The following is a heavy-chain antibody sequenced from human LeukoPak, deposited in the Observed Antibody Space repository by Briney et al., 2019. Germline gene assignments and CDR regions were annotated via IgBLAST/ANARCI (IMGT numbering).Heavy chain of an antibody. CDR2: INPDSGGT. D-gene: IGHD6-19*01. V-gene: IGHV1-2*06. J-gene: IGHJ4*02. Sequence: GASVQVSFKASGYTFTGYYMHWVRQAPGRGLEWMGRINPDSGGTNNAQKFQGRVTMTRDTSISKAYMELSRLRSDDRAVYYCARFHRSSVAVAGTDYWGQGTLVTVSS. CDR3: ARFHRSSVAVAGTDY. CDR1: GYTFTGYY.